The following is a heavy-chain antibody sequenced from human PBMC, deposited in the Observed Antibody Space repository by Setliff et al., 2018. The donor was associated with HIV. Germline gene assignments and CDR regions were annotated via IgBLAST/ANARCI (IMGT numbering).Heavy chain of an antibody. D-gene: IGHD6-13*01. CDR1: GGSISSHY. Sequence: PSETLSLTCTVSGGSISSHYWSWIRQPPGKGLEWIGYIYYSGSTNYNPSLKSRVTISVDTSKNQFSLKLSSVTAADTAVYYCARGFGSSWGGNYHYYYMDVWGKGTTVTVSS. CDR3: ARGFGSSWGGNYHYYYMDV. J-gene: IGHJ6*03. V-gene: IGHV4-59*11. CDR2: IYYSGST.